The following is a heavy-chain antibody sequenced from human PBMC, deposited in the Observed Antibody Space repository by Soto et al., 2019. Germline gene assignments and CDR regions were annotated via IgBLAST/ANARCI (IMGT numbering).Heavy chain of an antibody. V-gene: IGHV4-4*08. CDR1: SGSIRTSY. CDR3: ARWQYTVVTPSDM. CDR2: IHNSGNT. J-gene: IGHJ3*02. Sequence: QVQLQESGPGLVKPSETLSLTCTVPSGSIRTSYWTWIRQFPGKRLEWIAHIHNSGNTNPNPSLTSRVTISMDTSMNQISRRRISVTAADTAMYYCARWQYTVVTPSDMGGQGTMVTVSS. D-gene: IGHD2-21*02.